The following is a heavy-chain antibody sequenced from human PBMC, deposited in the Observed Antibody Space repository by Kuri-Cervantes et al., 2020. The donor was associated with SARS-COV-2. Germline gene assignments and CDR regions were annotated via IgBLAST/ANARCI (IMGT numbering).Heavy chain of an antibody. CDR3: ARVKQWLERTAFDI. V-gene: IGHV3-48*01. CDR2: ISSSSSTI. CDR1: GFTFSSYS. D-gene: IGHD6-19*01. J-gene: IGHJ3*02. Sequence: GGSLRLSCAASGFTFSSYSMTWVHQAPGKGLEWVSYISSSSSTIYYADSVKGRFTISRDNTKNSLYLQMNSLRAEDTAVYYCARVKQWLERTAFDIWGQGTMVTVSS.